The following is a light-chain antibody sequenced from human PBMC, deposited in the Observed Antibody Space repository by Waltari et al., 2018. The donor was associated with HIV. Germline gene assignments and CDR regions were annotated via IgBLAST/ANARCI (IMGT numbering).Light chain of an antibody. J-gene: IGLJ1*01. CDR1: SSEVGGYNS. Sequence: QSALTQDPSASGSHGPSVTISCPGTSSEVGGYNSVSWYQQHPGKAPKLMIYEVSKRPSGVPDRFSGSKSGNTASLTVSGLQAEDEADYYCSSYAGSNNFVFGTGTKVTVL. CDR2: EVS. V-gene: IGLV2-8*01. CDR3: SSYAGSNNFV.